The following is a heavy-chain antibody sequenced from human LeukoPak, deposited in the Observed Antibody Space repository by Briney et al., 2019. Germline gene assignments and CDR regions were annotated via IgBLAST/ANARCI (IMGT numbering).Heavy chain of an antibody. V-gene: IGHV3-7*03. CDR1: GFIFKDYW. CDR2: IKQDGSEK. Sequence: GGSLRLSCAASGFIFKDYWMIWVRQAPGKGLEWVANIKQDGSEKYYVDSVKGGFTISRDNAKNSLYLQMNTLRAEDTAMYYCAKDAQPRSRWFDPWGQGTLVTVSS. CDR3: AKDAQPRSRWFDP. D-gene: IGHD3-16*01. J-gene: IGHJ5*02.